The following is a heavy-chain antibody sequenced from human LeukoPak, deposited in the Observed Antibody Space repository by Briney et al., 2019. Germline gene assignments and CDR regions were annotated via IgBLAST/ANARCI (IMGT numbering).Heavy chain of an antibody. Sequence: PGGSLRLSCAASGFTFSSYATHWVRQAPGKGLEWVAVISYDGSNKYYADSVKGRFTISRDNSKNTLYLQMNSLRAEDTAVYYCARAPTNVLRYFDWSPGGAFDIWGQGTMVTVSS. CDR1: GFTFSSYA. CDR2: ISYDGSNK. D-gene: IGHD3-9*01. CDR3: ARAPTNVLRYFDWSPGGAFDI. J-gene: IGHJ3*02. V-gene: IGHV3-30*04.